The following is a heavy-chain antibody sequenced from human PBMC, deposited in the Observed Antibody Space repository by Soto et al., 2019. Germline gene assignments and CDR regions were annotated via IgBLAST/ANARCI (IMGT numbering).Heavy chain of an antibody. CDR2: INAGNGDT. CDR1: AYTFTSYV. Sequence: QVQLVQSGTEVKKPGASVKVSCLASAYTFTSYVIHWVRQAPGQRLEWMGWINAGNGDTKYSQKFQARVTITRDTSASTAYMELSGLTSGDTAVYYCARSLVGARGEILYHGMDVWGQGTTVTVSS. D-gene: IGHD1-26*01. V-gene: IGHV1-3*01. J-gene: IGHJ6*01. CDR3: ARSLVGARGEILYHGMDV.